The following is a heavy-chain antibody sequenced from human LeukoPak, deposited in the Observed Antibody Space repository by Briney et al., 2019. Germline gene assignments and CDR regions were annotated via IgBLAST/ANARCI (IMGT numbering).Heavy chain of an antibody. Sequence: SETLSLTCTVSGGSISSYYWSWIRQPPGKGLEWIGYIYYSGSTNYNPSLKSRVTISVDTSKNQFSLKLSSVTAADTAVYYCASTVGGRDYDFWSGYYYFDYWGQGTLVTVSS. D-gene: IGHD3-3*01. V-gene: IGHV4-59*08. CDR3: ASTVGGRDYDFWSGYYYFDY. J-gene: IGHJ4*02. CDR2: IYYSGST. CDR1: GGSISSYY.